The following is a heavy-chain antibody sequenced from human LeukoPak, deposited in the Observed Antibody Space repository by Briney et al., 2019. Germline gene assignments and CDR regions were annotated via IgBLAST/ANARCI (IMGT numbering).Heavy chain of an antibody. CDR2: IHYSGST. V-gene: IGHV4-59*08. J-gene: IGHJ4*02. CDR1: GGSISSYY. Sequence: SETLSLTCTVSGGSISSYYWSWIRQPPGKGLEWIGYIHYSGSTKYNPSLKSRVTISVDTSRNQFSLKLSSVTAADTAVYYCARWYSSGWAFDYWGQGTLVTVSS. CDR3: ARWYSSGWAFDY. D-gene: IGHD6-19*01.